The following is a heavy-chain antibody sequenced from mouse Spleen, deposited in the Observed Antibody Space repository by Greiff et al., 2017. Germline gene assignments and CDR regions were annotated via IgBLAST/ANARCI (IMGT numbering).Heavy chain of an antibody. Sequence: EVKLVESGGGLVKPGGSLKLSCAASGFTFSDYGMHWVRQAPEKGLEWVAYISSGSSTIYYADTVKGRFTISRDNAKNTLFLQMTSLRSEDTAMYYCARFITTGAMDYWGQGTSVTVSS. CDR1: GFTFSDYG. CDR3: ARFITTGAMDY. J-gene: IGHJ4*01. V-gene: IGHV5-17*01. CDR2: ISSGSSTI. D-gene: IGHD1-1*01.